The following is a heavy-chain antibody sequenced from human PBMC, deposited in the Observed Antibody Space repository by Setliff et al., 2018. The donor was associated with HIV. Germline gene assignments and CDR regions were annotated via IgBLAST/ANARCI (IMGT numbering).Heavy chain of an antibody. D-gene: IGHD2-15*01. V-gene: IGHV1-69*05. Sequence: SVKVSCKASGYTFTSYGISWVRQAPGRGLEWIGGIIPMFSTVNYAKKYQGRVTITTDESTTTAYMELTSLGSEDTAVYYCATDDHCSGGSCFLTMDYWGLGTLVTVSS. CDR2: IIPMFSTV. J-gene: IGHJ4*02. CDR3: ATDDHCSGGSCFLTMDY. CDR1: GYTFTSYG.